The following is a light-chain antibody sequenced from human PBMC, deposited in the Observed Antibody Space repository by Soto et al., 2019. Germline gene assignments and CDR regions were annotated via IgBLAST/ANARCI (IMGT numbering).Light chain of an antibody. J-gene: IGLJ3*02. CDR2: EGS. CDR3: CSYAGSSTWV. Sequence: QSALTRPASVSGSPGQSITISCTGTSSDVGSYKFLSWYQQYPGKVPKVIIYEGSKRPSGVSNRFSGSKSGNTASLTISGLQADDEADYYCCSYAGSSTWVFGGGTKLTVL. V-gene: IGLV2-23*01. CDR1: SSDVGSYKF.